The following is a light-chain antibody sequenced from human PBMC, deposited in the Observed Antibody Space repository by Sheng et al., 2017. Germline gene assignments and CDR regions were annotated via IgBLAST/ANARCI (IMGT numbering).Light chain of an antibody. J-gene: IGKJ4*01. Sequence: DIQMTQSPSSLSASVGDRVSITCRASQGISSYLAWFQLKPGKAPKSLIYGASSLQSGVPSKFSGSGSGTDFTLTISSLQPEDFATYYCQQSYSSPITFGGGTKVEIK. CDR3: QQSYSSPIT. CDR1: QGISSY. CDR2: GAS. V-gene: IGKV1-16*02.